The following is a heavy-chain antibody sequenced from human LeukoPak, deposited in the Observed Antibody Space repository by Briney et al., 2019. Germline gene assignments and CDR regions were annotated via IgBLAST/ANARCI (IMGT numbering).Heavy chain of an antibody. CDR2: ISSSSSYI. V-gene: IGHV3-21*01. CDR3: ARDDRISWFGELSQSYYFDY. D-gene: IGHD3-10*01. J-gene: IGHJ4*02. Sequence: GGSLRLSCAASGFTFSSYSMNWVRQAPGKGLEWVSSISSSSSYIYYADSVKGRFTISRDNAKNSLYLQMNSLRAEDTAVYYCARDDRISWFGELSQSYYFDYWGPGTLVTVSS. CDR1: GFTFSSYS.